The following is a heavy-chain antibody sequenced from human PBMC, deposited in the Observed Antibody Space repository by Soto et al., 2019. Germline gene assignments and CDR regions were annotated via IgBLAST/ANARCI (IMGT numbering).Heavy chain of an antibody. V-gene: IGHV4-30-4*01. CDR1: GGSISRGDYY. Sequence: TLSLTCTVSGGSISRGDYYWTWIRQPPGKGLEWIGFIFNSENTYYNPSLKSRITLTIETPKNKFFLHLNSVTAAYTAVYSFAGEPKGGPAAGAFDLWGQGTMVTV. CDR3: AGEPKGGPAAGAFDL. D-gene: IGHD6-25*01. CDR2: IFNSENT. J-gene: IGHJ3*01.